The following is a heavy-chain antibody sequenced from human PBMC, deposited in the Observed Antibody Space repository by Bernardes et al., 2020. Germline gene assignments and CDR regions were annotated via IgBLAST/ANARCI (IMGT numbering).Heavy chain of an antibody. V-gene: IGHV3-64D*06. CDR2: ISSNGGST. J-gene: IGHJ4*02. Sequence: GGSLRLSCSASGFTFSSYAMHWVRQAPGKGLEYVSAISSNGGSTYYADSVKGRFTISRDNSKNTLYLQMSSLRAEDTAVYYCVKGGYYYDSSGKIFDYWGQGTLVTVSS. CDR3: VKGGYYYDSSGKIFDY. CDR1: GFTFSSYA. D-gene: IGHD3-22*01.